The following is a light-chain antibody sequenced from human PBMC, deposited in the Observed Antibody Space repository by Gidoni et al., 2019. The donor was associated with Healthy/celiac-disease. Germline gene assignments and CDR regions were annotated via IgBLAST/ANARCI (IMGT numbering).Light chain of an antibody. CDR3: QQRSNWPRT. CDR1: QSVSRY. Sequence: EIVLTQSPATLSLSPGERATLSCRASQSVSRYLALYQQKPGQAPRLLIYDASNRATGIPARFSGSGSVTDFTLTISSLEPEDFAVYYCQQRSNWPRTFGQGTKVEIK. CDR2: DAS. V-gene: IGKV3-11*01. J-gene: IGKJ1*01.